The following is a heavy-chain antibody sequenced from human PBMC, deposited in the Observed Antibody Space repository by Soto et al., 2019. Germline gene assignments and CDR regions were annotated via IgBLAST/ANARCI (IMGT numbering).Heavy chain of an antibody. Sequence: ASVKVSCKASGYTFPNYALHWVRQAPGQRLEWMGWINAGNGYTRYSQNFQGRVTIYRDTSARTAYMQLSSLRSEDTAVYYCARARWEGISAAPFDYWGQGTLVTVSS. CDR3: ARARWEGISAAPFDY. J-gene: IGHJ4*02. CDR1: GYTFPNYA. CDR2: INAGNGYT. V-gene: IGHV1-3*01. D-gene: IGHD6-13*01.